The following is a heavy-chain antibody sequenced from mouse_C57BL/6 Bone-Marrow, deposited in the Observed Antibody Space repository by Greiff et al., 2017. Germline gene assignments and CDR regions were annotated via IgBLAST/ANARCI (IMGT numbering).Heavy chain of an antibody. CDR2: IDPSDSYT. D-gene: IGHD2-2*01. CDR1: GYTFTSYW. J-gene: IGHJ1*03. Sequence: QVQLQQPGAKLVKPGASVKLSCKASGYTFTSYWMQWVKQRPGQGLEWIGEIDPSDSYTNYNQKFKGKATLTVDTSSSTAYMQLSSLTSEDSAVYYCARGDYGYDGPCWYFDVWGTGTTVTVSS. CDR3: ARGDYGYDGPCWYFDV. V-gene: IGHV1-50*01.